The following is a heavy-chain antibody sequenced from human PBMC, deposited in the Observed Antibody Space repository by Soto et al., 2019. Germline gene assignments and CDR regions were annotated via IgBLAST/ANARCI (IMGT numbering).Heavy chain of an antibody. J-gene: IGHJ6*02. CDR3: ARDRPTSSIRARDYYYAMDV. D-gene: IGHD6-6*01. Sequence: QVQLVQSGAEVKKPGASVKVSCKASGYSFITYGISWVRQAPGQGLEWMGWISTYNGNTKYAQKLQGRVTMTTDTSTTTGYMERRSLRSDDTAVYYCARDRPTSSIRARDYYYAMDVWGQGTTVTVSS. CDR2: ISTYNGNT. CDR1: GYSFITYG. V-gene: IGHV1-18*01.